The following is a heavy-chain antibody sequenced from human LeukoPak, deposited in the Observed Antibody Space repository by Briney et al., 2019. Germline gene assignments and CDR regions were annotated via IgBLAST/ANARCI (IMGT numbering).Heavy chain of an antibody. J-gene: IGHJ4*02. V-gene: IGHV3-48*02. CDR3: VRDPDALDY. CDR1: GFTFSGYS. CDR2: IRSSGSPI. Sequence: PGGSLRLSCAASGFTFSGYSMNWVRQAPGKGLECVSYIRSSGSPIYYADSVKGRFTISRDNAKNSVYLQMNSLRDEDTAVYYCVRDPDALDYWGQGTLVTVSS.